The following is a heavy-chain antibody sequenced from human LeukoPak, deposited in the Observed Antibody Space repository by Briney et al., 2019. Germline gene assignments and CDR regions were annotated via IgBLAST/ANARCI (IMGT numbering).Heavy chain of an antibody. V-gene: IGHV3-23*01. CDR3: AKDKPPHFTVSWGDYFDY. J-gene: IGHJ4*02. CDR1: GFTFSSYG. Sequence: GGSLRLSCAASGFTFSSYGMHWVRQAPGKGLEWVSAISGSGGSTYYADSVKGRFTISRDNSKNTLYLQMNSLRAEDTAVYYCAKDKPPHFTVSWGDYFDYWGQGTLVTVSS. CDR2: ISGSGGST. D-gene: IGHD4-17*01.